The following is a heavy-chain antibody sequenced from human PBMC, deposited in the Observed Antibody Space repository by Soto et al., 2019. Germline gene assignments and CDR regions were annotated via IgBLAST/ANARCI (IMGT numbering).Heavy chain of an antibody. V-gene: IGHV3-30*18. CDR3: AKRVVEDIVATIATPNYYYYGMDV. CDR2: ISYDGSNK. J-gene: IGHJ6*02. D-gene: IGHD5-12*01. CDR1: GFTFSSYG. Sequence: GGSLRLSCAASGFTFSSYGMHWVRQAPGKGLEWVAVISYDGSNKYYADSVKGRFTISRDNSKNTLYLQMNSLRAEDTAVYYCAKRVVEDIVATIATPNYYYYGMDVWGQGTTVTVSS.